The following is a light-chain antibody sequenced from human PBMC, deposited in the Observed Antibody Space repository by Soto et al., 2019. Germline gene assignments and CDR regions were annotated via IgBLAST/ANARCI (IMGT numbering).Light chain of an antibody. Sequence: QPALTQPASVSGSPGQSITISCTGTSSDVGGYHYVSWYQQYPGKAPKVMIYDVSNRPSGVSNRFSGSKSGNTASLTISGLQAEDEADYYCSSYTTSSTYVFGTGTKLTVL. CDR1: SSDVGGYHY. V-gene: IGLV2-14*01. CDR2: DVS. J-gene: IGLJ1*01. CDR3: SSYTTSSTYV.